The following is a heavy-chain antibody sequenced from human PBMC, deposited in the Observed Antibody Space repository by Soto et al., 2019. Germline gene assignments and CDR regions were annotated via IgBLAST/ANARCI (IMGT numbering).Heavy chain of an antibody. D-gene: IGHD3-10*01. V-gene: IGHV1-69*01. Sequence: QVQLVQSGAEVKKPGSSVKVSCKASGGTFSSYAISWVPQAPGQGLEWMGGIIPIFGTANYAQKFQGRVTITADESTSTAYMELSSLRSEDTAVYYCARGTIITMVRGANRGGYFDYWGQGTLVTVSS. CDR1: GGTFSSYA. CDR3: ARGTIITMVRGANRGGYFDY. J-gene: IGHJ4*02. CDR2: IIPIFGTA.